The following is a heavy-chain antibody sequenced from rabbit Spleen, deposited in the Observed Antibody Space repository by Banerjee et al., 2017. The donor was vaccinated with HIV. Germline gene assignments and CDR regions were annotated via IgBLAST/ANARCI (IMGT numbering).Heavy chain of an antibody. CDR1: GFSFSSSYD. J-gene: IGHJ6*01. Sequence: VESGGGLVKPGASLTLTCTASGFSFSSSYDMCWVRQAPGKGLEWIASISAGSSDNTYSATWAKGRFTISKTSSTTVTLQMTSLTVADTATYFCARDQGTSFSTYGMDLWGPGTLVTVS. CDR2: ISAGSSDNT. CDR3: ARDQGTSFSTYGMDL. D-gene: IGHD1-1*01. V-gene: IGHV1S40*01.